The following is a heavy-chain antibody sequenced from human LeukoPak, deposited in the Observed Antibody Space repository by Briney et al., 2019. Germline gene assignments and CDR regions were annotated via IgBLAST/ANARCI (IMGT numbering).Heavy chain of an antibody. J-gene: IGHJ5*02. V-gene: IGHV5-51*01. D-gene: IGHD2-15*01. CDR1: GYTFNSYW. CDR2: SYPGDSDT. Sequence: GESLNISCERPGYTFNSYWIGWLRRLPGKGLEWMGISYPGDSDTRHSPSFKGQVSISADKSINTDYLQWNSLKASDTAMYYCARSGYTSSRALFGWFDPWGQGTLVTVSS. CDR3: ARSGYTSSRALFGWFDP.